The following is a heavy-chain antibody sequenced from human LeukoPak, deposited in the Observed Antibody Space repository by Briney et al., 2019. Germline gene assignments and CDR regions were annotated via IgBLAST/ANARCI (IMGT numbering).Heavy chain of an antibody. D-gene: IGHD5-18*01. J-gene: IGHJ6*02. Sequence: ASVKVSCKASGYTFTSYGISWVRQAPGQGLEWMGWISAYNGNTNYAQKLQGRVTMTTDTSTSTAYMELRSLRSDDTAVYYCARAEGWYGYGKDYYYGMDVWGQGTTVTVSS. CDR3: ARAEGWYGYGKDYYYGMDV. V-gene: IGHV1-18*01. CDR1: GYTFTSYG. CDR2: ISAYNGNT.